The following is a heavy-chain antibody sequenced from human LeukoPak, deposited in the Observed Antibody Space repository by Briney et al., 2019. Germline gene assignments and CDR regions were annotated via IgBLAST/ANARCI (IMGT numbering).Heavy chain of an antibody. CDR1: GYTFTSYG. V-gene: IGHV1-18*01. D-gene: IGHD1-1*01. J-gene: IGHJ3*02. CDR2: ISAYNGNT. Sequence: DSVKVSCKASGYTFTSYGISWVRQAPGQGLEWMGWISAYNGNTNYAQKLQGRVTMTTDTSTSTAYMGLRSLRSDDTAVYYCARERYNWSFDAFDIWGQGTMVTVSS. CDR3: ARERYNWSFDAFDI.